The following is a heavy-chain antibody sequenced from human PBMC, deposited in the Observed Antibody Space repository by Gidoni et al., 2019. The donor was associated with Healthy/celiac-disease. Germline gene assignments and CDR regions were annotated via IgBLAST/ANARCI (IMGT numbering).Heavy chain of an antibody. CDR2: ISDYNGNT. V-gene: IGHV1-18*04. Sequence: QVQLVQSGAEVKKPGASVKVYCKASGYTFTSYGISWVRQAPGQGLEWMGWISDYNGNTNYAQKLQGRVNMTTETSTSTAYMELRSLRSDDTAVYYCARDSRAAAGKDAFDIWGQGTMVTVSS. CDR3: ARDSRAAAGKDAFDI. D-gene: IGHD6-13*01. J-gene: IGHJ3*02. CDR1: GYTFTSYG.